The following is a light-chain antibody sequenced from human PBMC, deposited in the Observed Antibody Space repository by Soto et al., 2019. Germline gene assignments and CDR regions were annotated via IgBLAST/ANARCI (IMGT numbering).Light chain of an antibody. CDR3: QQYNNWPPGT. V-gene: IGKV3-15*01. CDR1: QSVSSD. Sequence: EIVMTQSPATLSVSPGERATLSCRASQSVSSDLAWYQQKPGQATRLLIYGASTRATVIPARFSGSGSGTVFTLTISRLQSEDVAVYYCQQYNNWPPGTFGQGTKLEIK. J-gene: IGKJ2*01. CDR2: GAS.